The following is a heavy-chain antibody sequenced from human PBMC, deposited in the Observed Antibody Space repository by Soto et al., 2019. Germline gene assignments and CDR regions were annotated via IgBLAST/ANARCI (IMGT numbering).Heavy chain of an antibody. CDR2: IKADGSET. CDR3: AKGGHIDF. CDR1: GFSFSTYW. D-gene: IGHD3-16*01. Sequence: EVQLVESGGGLVQPGGSLRLSCAASGFSFSTYWMSWVRKVPGAGLEWVANIKADGSETYYVDSVRGRFTISRDNVKTSLFLQLNNLRAEDTAVYYCAKGGHIDFCGQGTLVTVSS. J-gene: IGHJ4*02. V-gene: IGHV3-7*03.